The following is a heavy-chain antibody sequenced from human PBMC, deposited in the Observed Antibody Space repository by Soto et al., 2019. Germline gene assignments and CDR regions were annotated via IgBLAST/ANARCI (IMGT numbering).Heavy chain of an antibody. CDR2: IIPIFGTA. CDR3: ARAPLDFWSGYYYYYYGMDV. J-gene: IGHJ6*02. V-gene: IGHV1-69*13. CDR1: GGTFSSYA. Sequence: SVKVSCKASGGTFSSYAISWVRQAPGQGLEWMGGIIPIFGTANYAQKFQGRVTITADESTSTAYMELSSLRSEDTAVYYCARAPLDFWSGYYYYYYGMDVWGQGTTVTVSS. D-gene: IGHD3-3*01.